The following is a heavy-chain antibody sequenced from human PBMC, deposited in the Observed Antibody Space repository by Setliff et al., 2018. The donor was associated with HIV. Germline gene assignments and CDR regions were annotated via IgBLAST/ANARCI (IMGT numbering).Heavy chain of an antibody. V-gene: IGHV4-34*01. J-gene: IGHJ4*02. CDR3: ARMDTSYRSFEY. D-gene: IGHD5-18*01. CDR1: SGSFSTYY. CDR2: INHSGNT. Sequence: SETLSLTCAVYSGSFSTYYWTWIRQPPGKGLEWIGEINHSGNTNYNPSLKSRVTMSVDTSKNQFSLKLNSVTAADTAVYYCARMDTSYRSFEYWGRGTLVTVSS.